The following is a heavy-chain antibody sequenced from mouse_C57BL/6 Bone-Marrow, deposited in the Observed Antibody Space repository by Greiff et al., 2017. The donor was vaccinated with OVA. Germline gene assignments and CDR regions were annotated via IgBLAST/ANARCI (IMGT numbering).Heavy chain of an antibody. CDR1: GFTFKNYS. D-gene: IGHD2-2*01. V-gene: IGHV14-2*01. J-gene: IGHJ3*01. Sequence: EVQLQQSGAELVKPGASVKLSCTASGFTFKNYSMPWVQQRTEQGLEWIGRIGPGGGDTNYAPKFQGQSTITADTSSNTAYLQLSRLTSEDTAVYYCARDGVTTKGLAYWGQGTLVTVSA. CDR2: IGPGGGDT. CDR3: ARDGVTTKGLAY.